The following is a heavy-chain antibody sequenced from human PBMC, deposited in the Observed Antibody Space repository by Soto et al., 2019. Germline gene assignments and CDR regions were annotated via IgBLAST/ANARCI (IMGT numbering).Heavy chain of an antibody. CDR1: GFTVSSNY. J-gene: IGHJ4*02. Sequence: EVQLVESGGGLVQPGGSLRLSCAASGFTVSSNYLSWVRQAPGKGLEWVSVIYSGGSTYYADSVKGRFTISRDNSKNTLYLQMNRLGAEDTAVYYCARANYYDTWGQGTLVTVSS. V-gene: IGHV3-66*01. CDR3: ARANYYDT. D-gene: IGHD3-22*01. CDR2: IYSGGST.